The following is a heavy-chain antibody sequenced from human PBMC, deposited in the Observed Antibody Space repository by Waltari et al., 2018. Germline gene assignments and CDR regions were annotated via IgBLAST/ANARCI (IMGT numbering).Heavy chain of an antibody. J-gene: IGHJ4*02. Sequence: QVQLQESGPGLVKPSETLSLTCTVSGYSITRGYYWGWIRQPPGRGLEWIAAIHHSGNSSYNPSLKNRVTTSVDTSKNQASLRVNSVTAADTAVYYCASHSGHYPNYYVDYWGQGTLVTVSS. CDR3: ASHSGHYPNYYVDY. CDR2: IHHSGNS. V-gene: IGHV4-38-2*02. CDR1: GYSITRGYY. D-gene: IGHD1-26*01.